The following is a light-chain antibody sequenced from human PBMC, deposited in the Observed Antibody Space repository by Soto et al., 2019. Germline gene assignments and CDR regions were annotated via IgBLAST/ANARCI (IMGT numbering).Light chain of an antibody. CDR2: AAS. V-gene: IGKV1-16*01. CDR1: QDISNY. CDR3: QQYYSYPVT. Sequence: DIQMTQSPSSLSASVGDRVTITCQASQDISNYLNWYQQKPGKAPKLLIYAASTLQSGVPSRFSGSGSGTDFTLTISCLQSEDFATYYCQQYYSYPVTFGQGTKVDIK. J-gene: IGKJ1*01.